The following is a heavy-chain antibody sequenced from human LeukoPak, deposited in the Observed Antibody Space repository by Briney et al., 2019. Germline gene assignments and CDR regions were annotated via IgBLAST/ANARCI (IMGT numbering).Heavy chain of an antibody. J-gene: IGHJ4*02. Sequence: PGRSLRLSCAASGFTFSSYAMPWVRQAPGKGLEWVAVISYDGSNKYYADSVKGRFTISRDNSKNTLYLQMNSLRAEDTAVYYCARDPRQLERLGFDYWGQGTLVTVSS. CDR1: GFTFSSYA. CDR3: ARDPRQLERLGFDY. V-gene: IGHV3-30*04. CDR2: ISYDGSNK. D-gene: IGHD1-1*01.